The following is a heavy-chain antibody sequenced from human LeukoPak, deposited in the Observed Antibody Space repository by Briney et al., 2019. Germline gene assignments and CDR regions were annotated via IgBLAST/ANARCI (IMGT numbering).Heavy chain of an antibody. D-gene: IGHD2-15*01. CDR2: ISYDGSNK. CDR3: ARDPTLYCSGGSCYFDY. V-gene: IGHV3-30*04. Sequence: GGSLRLSCAASGFTFSSYAMHWVRQAPGKGLEWVAVISYDGSNKYYADSVKGRFTTSRDNSKNTLYLQMNSLRAEDTAVYYCARDPTLYCSGGSCYFDYWGQGTLVTVSS. CDR1: GFTFSSYA. J-gene: IGHJ4*02.